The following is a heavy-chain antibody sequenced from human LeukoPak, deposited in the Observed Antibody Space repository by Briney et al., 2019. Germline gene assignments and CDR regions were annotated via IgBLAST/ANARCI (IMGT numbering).Heavy chain of an antibody. D-gene: IGHD2-21*01. CDR2: IYSGGST. Sequence: GSLRLSCVASGFTFSTYAMGWVRQVPGKGLEWVSVIYSGGSTYYADSVKGRFTISRDNSKNTLYLQMNSLRAEDTAVYYCARLLGLRGDAFDIWGQGTMVTVSS. V-gene: IGHV3-66*01. CDR1: GFTFSTYA. CDR3: ARLLGLRGDAFDI. J-gene: IGHJ3*02.